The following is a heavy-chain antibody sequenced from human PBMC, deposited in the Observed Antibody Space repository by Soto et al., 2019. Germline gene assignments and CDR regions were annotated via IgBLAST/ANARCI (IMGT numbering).Heavy chain of an antibody. CDR1: NGSISSRSSY. CDR2: IYYIGNT. CDR3: GGQDYGAKGYYFEN. V-gene: IGHV4-39*01. J-gene: IGHJ4*02. Sequence: QLQLQESGSGLVKPSETLSLTCIVSNGSISSRSSYWGWIRQTPGKGLEWIGSIYYIGNTYYNPSLKSRVTISIDPSKPQFSLKMNSVTAADTAVYFCGGQDYGAKGYYFENWGQGALVTVSS. D-gene: IGHD4-17*01.